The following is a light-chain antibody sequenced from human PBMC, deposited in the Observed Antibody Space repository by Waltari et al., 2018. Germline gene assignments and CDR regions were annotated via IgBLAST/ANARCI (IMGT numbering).Light chain of an antibody. CDR1: LSAAGRYNI. J-gene: IGLJ3*02. Sequence: QSALTQPASVSGSPGQSITIPCTGTLSAAGRYNIVSWYQQHPGRAPKLIIYGANKRPSGVSNRFSGSKSGNTASLTISGLQAEDEGDYYCFSYAGGNVGVFGGGTKLTVL. CDR2: GAN. V-gene: IGLV2-23*01. CDR3: FSYAGGNVGV.